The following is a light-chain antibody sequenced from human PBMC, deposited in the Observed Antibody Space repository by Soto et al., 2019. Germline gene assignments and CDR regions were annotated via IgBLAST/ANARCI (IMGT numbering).Light chain of an antibody. CDR1: SSDVGAYDY. CDR3: LSYTTTSTLYV. V-gene: IGLV2-14*03. CDR2: DIH. Sequence: QSVLTQPASVSGSLGQSITISCTGTSSDVGAYDYVSWYQQHPGKAPKLIIYDIHNRPSGVSNRFSGSKSGNTASLTISGLQAEDAADYYCLSYTTTSTLYVFGTGTKLTVL. J-gene: IGLJ1*01.